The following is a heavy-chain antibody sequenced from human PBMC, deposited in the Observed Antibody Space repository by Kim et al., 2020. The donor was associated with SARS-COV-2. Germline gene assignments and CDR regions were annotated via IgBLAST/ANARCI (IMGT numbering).Heavy chain of an antibody. V-gene: IGHV3-64D*06. CDR2: ISSNGGST. D-gene: IGHD2-2*01. CDR1: GFTFSSYA. Sequence: GGSLRLSCSXSGFTFSSYAMHWVRQAPGKGLEYVSAISSNGGSTYYADSVKGRFTISRDNSKNTLYLQMSSLRAEDTAVYYCVKGNAYQLLFRVSHTRLDYWGQGTLVTVSS. J-gene: IGHJ4*02. CDR3: VKGNAYQLLFRVSHTRLDY.